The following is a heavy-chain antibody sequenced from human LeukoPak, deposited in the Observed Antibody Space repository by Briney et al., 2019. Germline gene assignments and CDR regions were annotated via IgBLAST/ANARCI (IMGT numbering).Heavy chain of an antibody. CDR1: GGSISSGGYY. CDR2: IYYSGST. J-gene: IGHJ6*02. D-gene: IGHD6-13*01. Sequence: PSETLSLTCTVSGGSISSGGYYWSWIRQHPGKGLVRIGNIYYSGSTYYNPSLKSRVTISVDTSKNQFSLKLSSVTAADTAVYYCARYPYSSSWYEPPNYYYYGMDVWGQGTTVTVSS. V-gene: IGHV4-31*03. CDR3: ARYPYSSSWYEPPNYYYYGMDV.